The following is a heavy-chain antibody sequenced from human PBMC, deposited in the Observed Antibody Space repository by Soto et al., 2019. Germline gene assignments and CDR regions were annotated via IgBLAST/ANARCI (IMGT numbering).Heavy chain of an antibody. CDR2: ILPVLGIT. CDR1: GGTFSTFT. V-gene: IGHV1-69*02. D-gene: IGHD3-10*01. CDR3: AIPTTPTMDTGRDFFDY. J-gene: IGHJ4*02. Sequence: QVHLVQSGAEVKKPGSSVKVSCKASGGTFSTFTITWLRQAPGQGLEWMGRILPVLGITSYAQKIEGRVTITVDKSTSTGSMELSSLRSADTAVFYCAIPTTPTMDTGRDFFDYWGQGTLVTVSP.